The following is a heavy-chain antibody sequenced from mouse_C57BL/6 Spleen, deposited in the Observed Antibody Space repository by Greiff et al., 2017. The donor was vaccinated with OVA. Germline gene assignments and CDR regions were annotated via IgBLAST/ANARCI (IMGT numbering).Heavy chain of an antibody. CDR1: GFNIKDDY. V-gene: IGHV14-4*01. J-gene: IGHJ2*01. CDR2: IDPENGGT. Sequence: VQLQQSGAELVRPGASVKLSCTASGFNIKDDYMHWVKQRPEQGLEWIGWIDPENGGTEYAAKFQGKATITADTSSNTAYLQRSSLPSADTAVSCCTTGGDYDDYWGQGTTLTVSA. CDR3: TTGGDYDDY. D-gene: IGHD2-4*01.